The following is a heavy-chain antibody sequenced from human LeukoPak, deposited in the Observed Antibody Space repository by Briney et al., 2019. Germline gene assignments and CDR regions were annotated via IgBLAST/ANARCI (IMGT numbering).Heavy chain of an antibody. CDR2: ITGSSTWT. J-gene: IGHJ2*01. CDR3: ARELVSLGTGYFDL. CDR1: GFTFGTYG. V-gene: IGHV3-23*01. Sequence: PGGSLRLSCEASGFTFGTYGMTWVRQALGKGLEWVSGITGSSTWTYYADSVRGRFTISRDNSKNTLHLQMNNLTADDTAIYYCARELVSLGTGYFDLWGRGTLVTVSS. D-gene: IGHD7-27*01.